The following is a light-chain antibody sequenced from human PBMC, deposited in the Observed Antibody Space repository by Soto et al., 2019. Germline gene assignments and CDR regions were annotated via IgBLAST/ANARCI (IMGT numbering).Light chain of an antibody. V-gene: IGKV1-33*01. J-gene: IGKJ2*01. CDR3: QQYDSVPYT. CDR1: QDISNY. Sequence: DIQMTQSPSSLSASLGDRVTITCQASQDISNYLNWFQQKAGKAPKLLISDASNLQAGVPSRFSGSESGTDFTLTISSLQPEDVATYYCQQYDSVPYTYGLGTKLEIK. CDR2: DAS.